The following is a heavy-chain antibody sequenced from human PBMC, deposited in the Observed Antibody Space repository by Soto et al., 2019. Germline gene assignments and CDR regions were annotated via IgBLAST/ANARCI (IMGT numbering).Heavy chain of an antibody. CDR3: ARDVSPGSSSMYLDVFDI. J-gene: IGHJ3*02. CDR1: GFAFGSYW. CDR2: IRGDGSKK. Sequence: EVQLVESGGTLVQPGGSLRLSCEGSGFAFGSYWMTWVRQAPGKGLEWVANIRGDGSKKSYLDSVSGRFTIFRDNAENSLYLQMNSLRDEDTALYYCARDVSPGSSSMYLDVFDILGQGTMVTVSS. D-gene: IGHD6-13*01. V-gene: IGHV3-7*05.